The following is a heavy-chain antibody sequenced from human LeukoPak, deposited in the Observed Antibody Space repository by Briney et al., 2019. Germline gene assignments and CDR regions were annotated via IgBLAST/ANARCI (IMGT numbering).Heavy chain of an antibody. J-gene: IGHJ4*01. Sequence: SETLSLTCTVSGASINNNFWTWIRQPPGKGLEWIGYIYSSGSANYNPSLKSRVIISGDTSKNHISLNLTSVTAADTAVYFCARHRYYYDTWGHGTLVTVSS. CDR1: GASINNNF. CDR3: ARHRYYYDT. D-gene: IGHD3-22*01. CDR2: IYSSGSA. V-gene: IGHV4-59*08.